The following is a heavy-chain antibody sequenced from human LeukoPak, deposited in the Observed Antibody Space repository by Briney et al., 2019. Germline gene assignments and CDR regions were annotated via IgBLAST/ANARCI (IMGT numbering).Heavy chain of an antibody. CDR2: INDYTGNT. D-gene: IGHD3-22*01. Sequence: PSETLSLTCDVFGGSFTDYFWTWIRQSPGKGLEWIGEINDYTGNTNYNPSLNSRVSISREKSKNQFSLELRSVTAADTAVYYCARGRIAKIVVVHSFHYGMDIWGQGTTVTVSS. CDR1: GGSFTDYF. CDR3: ARGRIAKIVVVHSFHYGMDI. V-gene: IGHV4-34*01. J-gene: IGHJ6*02.